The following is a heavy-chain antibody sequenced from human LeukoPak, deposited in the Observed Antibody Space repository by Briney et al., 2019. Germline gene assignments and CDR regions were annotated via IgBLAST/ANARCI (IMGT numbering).Heavy chain of an antibody. CDR3: TRGGVRIAAARNAFDI. Sequence: PGGSLRLSCAASGFTFSSYAMSWVRQAPGKGLEWVGFTRSKAYGGTTEYAASVKGRFTISRDDSKSIAYLQMNSLKTEDTAVYYCTRGGVRIAAARNAFDIWGQGTMVTVSS. CDR1: GFTFSSYA. V-gene: IGHV3-49*04. CDR2: TRSKAYGGTT. D-gene: IGHD6-13*01. J-gene: IGHJ3*02.